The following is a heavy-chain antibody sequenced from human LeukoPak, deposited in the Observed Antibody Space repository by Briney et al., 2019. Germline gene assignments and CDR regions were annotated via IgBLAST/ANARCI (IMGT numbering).Heavy chain of an antibody. CDR2: IYYSGST. CDR3: AIAVDYDILTGPFDY. J-gene: IGHJ4*02. CDR1: GGSISSYY. Sequence: SETLSLTCTVSGGSISSYYWSWIRQPPGKGLEWIGYIYYSGSTHYNPSLKSRVTISVDTSKNQFSLKLSSVTAADTAVYYCAIAVDYDILTGPFDYWGQGTLVTVSS. V-gene: IGHV4-59*01. D-gene: IGHD3-9*01.